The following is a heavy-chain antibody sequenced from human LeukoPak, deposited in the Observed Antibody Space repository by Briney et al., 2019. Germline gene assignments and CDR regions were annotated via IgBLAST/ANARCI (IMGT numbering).Heavy chain of an antibody. CDR1: GYTFTGYY. D-gene: IGHD3-3*01. J-gene: IGHJ4*02. CDR2: INPNSGGT. Sequence: GASVKVSCKASGYTFTGYYMHWVRQAPGQGLEWMGWINPNSGGTNYVQKFQGWVTMTRDTSISTAYMELRSLRADDTAVYYCARARSGEYYDFWSTPPRRSGSGYYFDYWGQGTLVTVSS. CDR3: ARARSGEYYDFWSTPPRRSGSGYYFDY. V-gene: IGHV1-2*04.